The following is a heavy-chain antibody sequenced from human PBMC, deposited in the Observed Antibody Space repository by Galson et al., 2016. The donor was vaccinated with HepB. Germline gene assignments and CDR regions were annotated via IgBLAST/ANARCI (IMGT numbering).Heavy chain of an antibody. J-gene: IGHJ6*04. CDR2: ISAYTGNT. Sequence: SVKVSCKASGYKFTSYGISWVRQAPGQGIEWMGWISAYTGNTNYAQKFQGRLTMTTDTSTSTAYMELRSLRSDDTAVYYCARDRPQGVVVLPQYQYVMDAWGKGTTVAVSS. CDR3: ARDRPQGVVVLPQYQYVMDA. CDR1: GYKFTSYG. D-gene: IGHD2-2*01. V-gene: IGHV1-18*01.